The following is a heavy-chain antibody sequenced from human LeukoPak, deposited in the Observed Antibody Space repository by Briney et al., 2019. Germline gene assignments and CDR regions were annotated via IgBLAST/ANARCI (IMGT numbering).Heavy chain of an antibody. CDR1: GFTFSSYA. J-gene: IGHJ5*02. CDR2: ISGSGGST. Sequence: GGYLRLYGAASGFTFSSYAMSWVRQAPGNGLEWVSAISGSGGSTYYADSVKGRFTIPRANSKNTLDLQMNSLRAEDTAVYYCAKDLMYDWNDGGNWFDPWGQGTLVTVSS. V-gene: IGHV3-23*01. D-gene: IGHD1-1*01. CDR3: AKDLMYDWNDGGNWFDP.